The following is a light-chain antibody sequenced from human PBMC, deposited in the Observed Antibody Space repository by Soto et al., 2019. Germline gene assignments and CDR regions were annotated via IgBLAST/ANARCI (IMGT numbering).Light chain of an antibody. CDR2: DAS. CDR3: QQYNNWTLYT. V-gene: IGKV3-15*01. Sequence: EIVMTQSPATLSVSPGERATLSCRASQSVGGNLAWYQQRPGRAPGLLIYDASTRSTDIPARFSDSGSGTEFTLPISSLQSEDFALYYCQQYNNWTLYTFGQGTKLEIK. CDR1: QSVGGN. J-gene: IGKJ2*01.